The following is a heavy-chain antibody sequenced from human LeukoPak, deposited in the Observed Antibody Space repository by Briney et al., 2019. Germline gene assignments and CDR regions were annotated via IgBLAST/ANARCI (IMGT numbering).Heavy chain of an antibody. CDR3: ARARVGDPTDY. V-gene: IGHV3-74*01. CDR2: VHGDGNNI. Sequence: GGSLRLSCAASGFPFSSYAMYWVRQAPGKGLVWVSRVHGDGNNIGYADSVRGRFTISRDNAKNTLYLQMNSLRPEDTAVYYCARARVGDPTDYWGQGSLVTVSS. J-gene: IGHJ4*02. D-gene: IGHD1-26*01. CDR1: GFPFSSYA.